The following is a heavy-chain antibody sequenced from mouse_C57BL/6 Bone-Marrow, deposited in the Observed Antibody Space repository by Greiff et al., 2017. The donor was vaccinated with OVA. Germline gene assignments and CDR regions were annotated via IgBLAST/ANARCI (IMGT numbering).Heavy chain of an antibody. CDR1: GYTFTSYW. CDR3: ASPTGTVFAY. J-gene: IGHJ3*01. CDR2: IHINSGST. D-gene: IGHD4-1*01. V-gene: IGHV1-64*01. Sequence: QVQLKQPGAELVKPGASVKLSCKASGYTFTSYWMHWVKQRPGQGLEWIGMIHINSGSTNYNEKFKSKATLTVDKSSSTAYLQLSSLTSEDSAGYYCASPTGTVFAYWGQGTLVTVSA.